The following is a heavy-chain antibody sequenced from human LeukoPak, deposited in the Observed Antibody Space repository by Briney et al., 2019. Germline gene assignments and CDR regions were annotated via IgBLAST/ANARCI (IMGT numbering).Heavy chain of an antibody. CDR2: IDWDDDK. CDR1: GFSLSTSGMS. V-gene: IGHV2-70*11. CDR3: ARTPRGYTFDYADSEPFDY. Sequence: SGPALVKPTQTLTLTCSVSGFSLSTSGMSVSWIRQPPGKALEWLARIDWDDDKYYSTSLKTKLTISKDTSKNQVVLTMTNMDPVDTATYYCARTPRGYTFDYADSEPFDYWGQGTLVTVSS. D-gene: IGHD5-18*01. J-gene: IGHJ4*02.